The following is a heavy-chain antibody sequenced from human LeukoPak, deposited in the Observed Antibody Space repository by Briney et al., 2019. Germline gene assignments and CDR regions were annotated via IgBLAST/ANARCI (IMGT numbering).Heavy chain of an antibody. CDR2: IKKKTDGETT. D-gene: IGHD1-1*01. CDR3: AAGTGTSDFAY. J-gene: IGHJ4*02. V-gene: IGHV3-15*01. CDR1: GFTFSNAW. Sequence: GGSLRLSCAASGFTFSNAWMSWVRQAPGKGLEWVGRIKKKTDGETTDYAAPVKGRFTISRDDSKNTLYLEMNSLKSDDTAVYYCAAGTGTSDFAYWGQGTLVTVSS.